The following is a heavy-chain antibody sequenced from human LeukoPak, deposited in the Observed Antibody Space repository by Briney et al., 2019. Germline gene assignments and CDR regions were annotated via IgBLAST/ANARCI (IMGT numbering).Heavy chain of an antibody. Sequence: GGSLRLSCAASGFTSSSYAMSWVRQAPGKGLEWVSAISGSGGSTYYADSVKGRFTISRDNSKNTLYLQMNSLRAEDTAVYYCAKEGPYSSSWYTRNYYYYGMDVWGQGTTVTVSS. CDR3: AKEGPYSSSWYTRNYYYYGMDV. V-gene: IGHV3-23*01. J-gene: IGHJ6*02. D-gene: IGHD6-13*01. CDR1: GFTSSSYA. CDR2: ISGSGGST.